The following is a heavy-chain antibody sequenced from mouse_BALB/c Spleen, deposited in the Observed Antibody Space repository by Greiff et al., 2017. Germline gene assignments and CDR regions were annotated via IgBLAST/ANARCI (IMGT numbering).Heavy chain of an antibody. CDR1: GYTFTSYY. V-gene: IGHV1S56*01. D-gene: IGHD1-1*01. CDR3: ARGGYGSPYYFDY. J-gene: IGHJ2*01. CDR2: IYPGNVNT. Sequence: QVQLQQSGPELVKPGASVRISCKASGYTFTSYYIHWVKQRPGQGLEWIGWIYPGNVNTKYNEKFKGKATLTADKSSSTAYMQLSSLTSEDSAVYFCARGGYGSPYYFDYWGQGTTLTVSS.